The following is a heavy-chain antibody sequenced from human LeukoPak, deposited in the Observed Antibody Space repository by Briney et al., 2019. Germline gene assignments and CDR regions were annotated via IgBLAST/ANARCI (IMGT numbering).Heavy chain of an antibody. CDR3: AREGTLAGYYDGPSY. J-gene: IGHJ4*02. CDR2: IYTSGST. Sequence: SEALSLTCTVSGASITSGNYYWVWIRQPAGKGLEWIGRIYTSGSTNYNPSLNSRVTISVDTSKNQFSLRLSSVTAADTAVYYCAREGTLAGYYDGPSYWGQGTLVTVSS. CDR1: GASITSGNYY. V-gene: IGHV4-61*02. D-gene: IGHD3-9*01.